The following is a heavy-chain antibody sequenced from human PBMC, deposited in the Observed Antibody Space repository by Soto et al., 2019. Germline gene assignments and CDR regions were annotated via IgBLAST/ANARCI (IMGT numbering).Heavy chain of an antibody. CDR3: ARGIIRSRSFDY. D-gene: IGHD2-15*01. CDR2: TSSSGSPI. V-gene: IGHV3-11*01. Sequence: GGSLRLSCAASGFTFSDYYMSWIRQAPGKGLEWVSSTSSSGSPIYYADSVKGRFTISRDSAKTSLFLQMNSLRAEDTAVYYCARGIIRSRSFDYWGQGALVTVS. J-gene: IGHJ4*02. CDR1: GFTFSDYY.